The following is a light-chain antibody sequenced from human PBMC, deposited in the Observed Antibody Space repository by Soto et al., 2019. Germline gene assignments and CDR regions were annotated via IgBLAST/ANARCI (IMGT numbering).Light chain of an antibody. J-gene: IGLJ1*01. CDR3: SSYISITTFV. Sequence: QSVLTQPASVSGSPGQSITISCTGTSSDVGAYNYVSWYQQYPGKAPKVIIFEVRKRPSGVSNRFSGSKSGDTASLTISGLHAEDEADYSCSSYISITTFVFGTGTKVTVL. CDR1: SSDVGAYNY. V-gene: IGLV2-14*01. CDR2: EVR.